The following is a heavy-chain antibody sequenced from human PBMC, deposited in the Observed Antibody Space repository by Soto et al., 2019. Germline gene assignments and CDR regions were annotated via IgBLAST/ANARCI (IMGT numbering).Heavy chain of an antibody. CDR2: IYYSGST. D-gene: IGHD3-3*01. CDR1: GGSISSSSYY. J-gene: IGHJ6*03. V-gene: IGHV4-39*01. Sequence: SETLSLTCTVSGGSISSSSYYWGWIRQPPGKGLEWIGSIYYSGSTYYNPSLKSRVTISVDTSKNQFSLKLSSVTAADTAVYYCARHGYDFWSGQGGHYYYYYYMDVWGKGTTVTVSS. CDR3: ARHGYDFWSGQGGHYYYYYYMDV.